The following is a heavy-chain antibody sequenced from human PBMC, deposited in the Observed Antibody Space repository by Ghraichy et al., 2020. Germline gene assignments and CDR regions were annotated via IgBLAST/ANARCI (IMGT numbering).Heavy chain of an antibody. J-gene: IGHJ4*02. CDR2: IYWDDDN. V-gene: IGHV2-5*02. CDR3: AHGSGWLFDF. Sequence: SGPTLVKPTQTLTLTCTFSGFSLSAPGVGVGWSRQPPGKALEWLALIYWDDDNHFSPSLKNRLTLTKDTSENHVVLTMTNMDPVDTATYFCAHGSGWLFDFWGQGTLVTVSS. D-gene: IGHD6-19*01. CDR1: GFSLSAPGVG.